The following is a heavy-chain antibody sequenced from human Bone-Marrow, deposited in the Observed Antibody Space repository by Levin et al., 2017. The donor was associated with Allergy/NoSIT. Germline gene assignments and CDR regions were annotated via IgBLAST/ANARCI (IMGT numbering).Heavy chain of an antibody. Sequence: HGESLKISCKASEYSFDTYWIGWVRQMPGKGLEWMGIIYPGDSDTKYSPSFQGQVTISADRSISTAYLHWSSLKASDTAIYYCGRGRGARSAAGYFDYWGQGTLVTVSS. D-gene: IGHD6-13*01. CDR2: IYPGDSDT. V-gene: IGHV5-51*01. CDR1: EYSFDTYW. CDR3: GRGRGARSAAGYFDY. J-gene: IGHJ4*02.